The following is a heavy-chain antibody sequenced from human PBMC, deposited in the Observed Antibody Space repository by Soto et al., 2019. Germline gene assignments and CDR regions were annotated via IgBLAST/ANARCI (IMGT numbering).Heavy chain of an antibody. J-gene: IGHJ6*03. D-gene: IGHD2-15*01. CDR3: ARGDCVGGTCYSLAGSFYYYMDV. Sequence: EVQLVESGGGLVQPGGSLRLSCAASGFTFGNYWMYWVRQAPGKGLVWVSRINSDGSVSSYAYSVKGRLTISRDNVKNTLYLQMDSLRVEDTAVYYCARGDCVGGTCYSLAGSFYYYMDVWGKGTTVTVFS. V-gene: IGHV3-74*01. CDR2: INSDGSVS. CDR1: GFTFGNYW.